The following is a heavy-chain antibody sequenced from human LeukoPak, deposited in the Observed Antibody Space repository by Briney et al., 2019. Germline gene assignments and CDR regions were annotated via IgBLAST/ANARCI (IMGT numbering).Heavy chain of an antibody. Sequence: PGGSLRLSCAASGFTFSSYGMHWVRQAPGKGLEWVAFIRYDGSNKYYADSVKGRFTISRDNSKNTLYLQMNSLRAEDTAVYYCAKDRGTLVVPAAIDGYWGQGTLVTVSS. D-gene: IGHD2-2*01. CDR3: AKDRGTLVVPAAIDGY. V-gene: IGHV3-30*02. J-gene: IGHJ4*02. CDR2: IRYDGSNK. CDR1: GFTFSSYG.